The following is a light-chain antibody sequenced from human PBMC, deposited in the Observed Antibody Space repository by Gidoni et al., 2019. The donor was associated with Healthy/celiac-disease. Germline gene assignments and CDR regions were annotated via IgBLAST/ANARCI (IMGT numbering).Light chain of an antibody. V-gene: IGKV1-5*03. Sequence: DIQMTQSPSTLSASVGDRVTIPCRASQSISSWLAWYQQKPGKAPTLLIYKASSLESGVPSRFSGSGSGTEFTLTISSLQPDDFATYYCQQYKGTFGQGTKVEIK. CDR1: QSISSW. J-gene: IGKJ1*01. CDR3: QQYKGT. CDR2: KAS.